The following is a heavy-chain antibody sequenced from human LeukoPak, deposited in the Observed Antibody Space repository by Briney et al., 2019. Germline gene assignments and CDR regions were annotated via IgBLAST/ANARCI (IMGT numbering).Heavy chain of an antibody. D-gene: IGHD2-2*01. J-gene: IGHJ3*02. CDR3: ARDLGYCSSTSCYFDAFDI. CDR2: INWNGGST. CDR1: GSLVSSNY. Sequence: GGSLRLSCAASGSLVSSNYMSWVRQAPGKGLEWVSGINWNGGSTGYADSVKGRFTISRDNAKNSLYLQMNSLRAEDTALYHCARDLGYCSSTSCYFDAFDIWGQGTMVTVSS. V-gene: IGHV3-20*01.